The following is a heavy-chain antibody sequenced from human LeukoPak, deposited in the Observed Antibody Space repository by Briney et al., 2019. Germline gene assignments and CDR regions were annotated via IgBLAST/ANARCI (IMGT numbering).Heavy chain of an antibody. J-gene: IGHJ4*02. CDR1: GFTFSSYA. CDR3: AKPGEEDFWSGYHYFDY. D-gene: IGHD3-3*01. CDR2: ISGSGGST. Sequence: GGSLRLSCAASGFTFSSYAMSWVRQAPGKGLEWVSAISGSGGSTYYADSVKGRFTVSRDNSKNTLYLQMNSLRAEDTAVYYCAKPGEEDFWSGYHYFDYWGQGTLVTVSS. V-gene: IGHV3-23*01.